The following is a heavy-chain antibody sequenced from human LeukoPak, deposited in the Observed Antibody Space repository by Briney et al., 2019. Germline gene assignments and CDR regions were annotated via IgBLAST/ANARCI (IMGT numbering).Heavy chain of an antibody. CDR3: ARDLTGSGGG. V-gene: IGHV1-2*02. D-gene: IGHD7-27*01. Sequence: ASVKVSCKASGYTFTAYYMHWVRQAPGQGLEWMGWINPNSGDTNYAQKFQGRVTMTSDTSISTAYMELSSLRSDDTAVYYCARDLTGSGGGWGRGTLVTVSS. J-gene: IGHJ4*02. CDR1: GYTFTAYY. CDR2: INPNSGDT.